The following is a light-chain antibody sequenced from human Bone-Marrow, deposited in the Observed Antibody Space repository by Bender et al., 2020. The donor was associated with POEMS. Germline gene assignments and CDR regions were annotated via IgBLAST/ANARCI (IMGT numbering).Light chain of an antibody. J-gene: IGLJ3*02. CDR3: QSYDISNHWV. V-gene: IGLV1-40*01. Sequence: QSVLTQPPSVSGAPGQRVTISCTGSNTNIGIGFDVNWYQVLPGTAPRLLIYANINRPSGVPDRFSGSIDSSSNSASLTISGLKTEDEADYYCQSYDISNHWVFGGGTKLTVL. CDR2: ANI. CDR1: NTNIGIGFD.